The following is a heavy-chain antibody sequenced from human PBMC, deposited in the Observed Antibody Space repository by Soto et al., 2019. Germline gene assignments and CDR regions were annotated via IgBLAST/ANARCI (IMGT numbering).Heavy chain of an antibody. J-gene: IGHJ4*02. CDR2: ISSSGDST. Sequence: QVQVVESGGGLVKPGGSLRLSCAASGFTFSDYYMSWIRQAPGKGLEWVSFISSSGDSTKYADSVKGRFTISRDNAKSSLYLQLNSLRAEDAAVYYCARGGGKGTTSRGQVYNWGQGTRVTVSS. CDR1: GFTFSDYY. D-gene: IGHD1-7*01. V-gene: IGHV3-11*06. CDR3: ARGGGKGTTSRGQVYN.